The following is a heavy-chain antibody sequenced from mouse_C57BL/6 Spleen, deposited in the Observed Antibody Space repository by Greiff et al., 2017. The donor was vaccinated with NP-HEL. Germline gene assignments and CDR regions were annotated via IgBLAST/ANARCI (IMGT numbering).Heavy chain of an antibody. CDR1: GYAFSSSW. D-gene: IGHD2-4*01. V-gene: IGHV1-82*01. CDR2: IYPGDGDT. CDR3: ARSGYDYHYAMDY. Sequence: QVQLQQSGPELVKPGASVKISCKASGYAFSSSWMNWVKQRPGKGLEWIGRIYPGDGDTNYNGKFKGKATLTADKSSSTAYMQLSRLTSEDSAVYFCARSGYDYHYAMDYWGQGTSVTVSS. J-gene: IGHJ4*01.